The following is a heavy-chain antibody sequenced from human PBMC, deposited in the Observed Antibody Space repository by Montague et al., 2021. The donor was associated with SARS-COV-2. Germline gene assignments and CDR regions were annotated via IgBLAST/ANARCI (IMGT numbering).Heavy chain of an antibody. CDR2: INHSGST. J-gene: IGHJ6*02. CDR1: GGSFSGYY. V-gene: IGHV4-34*01. CDR3: TREGYQVLWSDYYYYGMDV. D-gene: IGHD2-2*01. Sequence: SETLSLTCAVYGGSFSGYYWSWIRQPPGKGLEWIGEINHSGSTNYNPSLKSQVTISVDTSKNQFSLNLSSVTAADTAVYYCTREGYQVLWSDYYYYGMDVWGQGTTVTVSS.